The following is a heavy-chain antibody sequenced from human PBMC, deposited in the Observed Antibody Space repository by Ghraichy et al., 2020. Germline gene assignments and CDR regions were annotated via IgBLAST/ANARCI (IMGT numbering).Heavy chain of an antibody. CDR1: GFTFSNYW. J-gene: IGHJ6*02. Sequence: GGSLRLSCAASGFTFSNYWMHWVRQGPGKGLVWVSRLNSEGSSTSHADSVKGRFTISRDNAKNTLYLQMNSLRAEDTAVYYCARGNYYGMDVWGQGTTVTVSS. CDR2: LNSEGSST. CDR3: ARGNYYGMDV. V-gene: IGHV3-74*01.